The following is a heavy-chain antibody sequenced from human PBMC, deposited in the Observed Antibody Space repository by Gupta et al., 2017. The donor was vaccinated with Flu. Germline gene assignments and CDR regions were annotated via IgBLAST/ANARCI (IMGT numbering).Heavy chain of an antibody. CDR1: GGSFSGYY. CDR3: ARGFVNSGSPESNAFDI. V-gene: IGHV4-34*01. CDR2: INHSGST. J-gene: IGHJ3*02. Sequence: QVQLQQWGAGLLKPSETLSLTCAVYGGSFSGYYWSWIRQPPGKGLEWIGEINHSGSTNYNPSLKSRVTISVDTSKNQFSLKLSSVTAADTAVYYCARGFVNSGSPESNAFDIWGQGTMVTVSS. D-gene: IGHD1-26*01.